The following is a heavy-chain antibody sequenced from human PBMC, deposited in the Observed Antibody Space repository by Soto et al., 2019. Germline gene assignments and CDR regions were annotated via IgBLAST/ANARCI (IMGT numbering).Heavy chain of an antibody. Sequence: EVQLLESGGGLVQPGGSLRLSCAASGFPLSTYCMSWVRQAPGKGLEWVSSITGTGGDTYYADSVKGRFTSSRDNSNNMLYLQMNSPRVEDTAVYYCARIRGYWYGLDVWGQGTTITLSS. CDR2: ITGTGGDT. V-gene: IGHV3-23*01. CDR3: ARIRGYWYGLDV. CDR1: GFPLSTYC. J-gene: IGHJ6*02.